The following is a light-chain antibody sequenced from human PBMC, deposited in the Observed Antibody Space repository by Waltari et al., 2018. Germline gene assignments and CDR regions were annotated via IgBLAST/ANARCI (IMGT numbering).Light chain of an antibody. J-gene: IGLJ1*01. Sequence: SYELTQPPSVSVSPGPTARITSAGDALPTHYALWYQQKPGQAPLLVIYKDSERPSGIPERFYGSSSGTTVTLTISGVQAEDEADYYCQSADSSGTYPYVFGTGTKVTVL. CDR3: QSADSSGTYPYV. CDR2: KDS. V-gene: IGLV3-25*03. CDR1: ALPTHY.